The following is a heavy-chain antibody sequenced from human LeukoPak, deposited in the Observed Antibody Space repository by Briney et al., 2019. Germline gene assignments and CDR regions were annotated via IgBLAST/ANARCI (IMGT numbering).Heavy chain of an antibody. D-gene: IGHD6-19*01. CDR2: INPNSGGT. J-gene: IGHJ6*03. CDR1: GYTFTGYY. Sequence: ASVKDSCKASGYTFTGYYMHWVRQAPGQGLEWMGWINPNSGGTNYAQKFQGRVTMTRDTSISTAYMELSRLRSDDTAVYYCARDLEYSSGSSYYYYYMDVWGKGTTVTVSS. CDR3: ARDLEYSSGSSYYYYYMDV. V-gene: IGHV1-2*02.